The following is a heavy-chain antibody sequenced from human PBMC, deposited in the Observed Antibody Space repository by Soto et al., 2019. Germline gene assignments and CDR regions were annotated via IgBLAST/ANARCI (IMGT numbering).Heavy chain of an antibody. CDR2: ISYDGNNK. CDR1: GFSLSNNG. V-gene: IGHV3-30*18. D-gene: IGHD3-22*01. J-gene: IGHJ6*02. Sequence: SLRLSCAASGFSLSNNGMHWVRQAPGKGLEWVAVISYDGNNKYYADSVKGRFTISRDNSKSTVYLEMNNLRAEDTAMYYCAKGGSGNYLTYYYYYGMDVWGQGTTVTVSS. CDR3: AKGGSGNYLTYYYYYGMDV.